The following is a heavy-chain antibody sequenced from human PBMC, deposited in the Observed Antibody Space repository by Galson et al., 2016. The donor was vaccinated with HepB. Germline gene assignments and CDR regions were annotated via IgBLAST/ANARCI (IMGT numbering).Heavy chain of an antibody. Sequence: SLRLSCAASGFMLSDYSMNWVRQAPGKGLEWMGALTYDGRKVHYAESTKGQFTISRDNSKNTLFLQMNSLRPEDMAVYYCAREPDTGTADYWGQGTLVTVSS. V-gene: IGHV3-30*03. CDR2: LTYDGRKV. CDR1: GFMLSDYS. CDR3: AREPDTGTADY. J-gene: IGHJ4*02. D-gene: IGHD1-7*01.